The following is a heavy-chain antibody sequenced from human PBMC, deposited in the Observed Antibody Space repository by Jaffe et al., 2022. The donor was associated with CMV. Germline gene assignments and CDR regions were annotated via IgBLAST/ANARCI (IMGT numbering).Heavy chain of an antibody. CDR1: GGSISSSSYY. Sequence: QLQLQESGPGLVKPSETLSLTCTVSGGSISSSSYYWGWIRQPPGKGLEWIGSIYYSGSTYYNPSLKSRVTISVDTSKNQFSLKLSSVTAADTAVYYCAIKDHGYSGYDRRYYFDYWGQGTLVTVSS. CDR2: IYYSGST. J-gene: IGHJ4*02. CDR3: AIKDHGYSGYDRRYYFDY. D-gene: IGHD5-12*01. V-gene: IGHV4-39*01.